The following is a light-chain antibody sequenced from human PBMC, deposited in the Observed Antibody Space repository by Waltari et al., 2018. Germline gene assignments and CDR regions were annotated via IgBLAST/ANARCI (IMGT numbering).Light chain of an antibody. CDR1: ASNIGGNL. Sequence: QSVLTQPPSASGTPGQRVTISCSGSASNIGGNLVNWYQQLPGKAPKLLIYRSELRPRGVPDRFSGAKSGTLASLAISGLQAEDEADYFCASWDDSLNGHWVFGGGTKVTVL. CDR3: ASWDDSLNGHWV. CDR2: RSE. V-gene: IGLV1-44*01. J-gene: IGLJ3*02.